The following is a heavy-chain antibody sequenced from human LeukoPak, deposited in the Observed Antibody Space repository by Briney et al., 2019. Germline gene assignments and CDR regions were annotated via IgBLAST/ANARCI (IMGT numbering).Heavy chain of an antibody. Sequence: PSQTLSLTCTVSGGSISSGGYYWSWIRQPPGKGLEWIGYVYYSGSTYYNPSLKSRVTISVDTSKNQFSLKLSSVTAADTAVYYCASLRRYCSSTSCYRALDYWGQGTLVTVSS. V-gene: IGHV4-30-4*01. CDR3: ASLRRYCSSTSCYRALDY. J-gene: IGHJ4*02. D-gene: IGHD2-2*02. CDR2: VYYSGST. CDR1: GGSISSGGYY.